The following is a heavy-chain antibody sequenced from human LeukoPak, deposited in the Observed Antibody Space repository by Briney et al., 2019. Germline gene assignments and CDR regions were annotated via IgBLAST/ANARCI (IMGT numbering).Heavy chain of an antibody. CDR2: ISSSSDTI. Sequence: GGSLRLSSAASEFTFSSYRMNWVRQAPGEGLEWVSYISSSSDTIYYADSVRGRFTISRDNAKNSLYLQMNSLRAEDTAVYYCARDRGEYYFDYWGQGTLVTVSS. CDR3: ARDRGEYYFDY. CDR1: EFTFSSYR. J-gene: IGHJ4*02. D-gene: IGHD7-27*01. V-gene: IGHV3-48*01.